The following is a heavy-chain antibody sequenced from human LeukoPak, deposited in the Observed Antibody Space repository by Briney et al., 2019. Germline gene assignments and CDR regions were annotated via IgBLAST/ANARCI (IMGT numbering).Heavy chain of an antibody. D-gene: IGHD2-15*01. J-gene: IGHJ6*03. V-gene: IGHV4-34*01. CDR2: IHHSGGA. CDR3: ASFYCSGGSCYQYFSYYYMDV. Sequence: SETLSLTCAVYGGSFSDYYWTWIRQPPGKGLEWLGEIHHSGGANHNPSLKTRITTSLDTSKNQFSLKLNSVTAADTAVYYCASFYCSGGSCYQYFSYYYMDVWGKGTTVTISS. CDR1: GGSFSDYY.